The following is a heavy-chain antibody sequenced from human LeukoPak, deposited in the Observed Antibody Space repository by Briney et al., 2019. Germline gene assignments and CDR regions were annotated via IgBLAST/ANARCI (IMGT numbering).Heavy chain of an antibody. D-gene: IGHD2-15*01. CDR1: GFTFSIYS. J-gene: IGHJ5*01. V-gene: IGHV3-48*01. CDR2: ISTSSTTI. Sequence: PGGSLRLSCAASGFTFSIYSMSWVRQAPGKGLEWLSYISTSSTTIYYADSVKGRFTISRDDARNSLSLQMNSLRADDTAVYYCAKAMGYCTGGSCYRWFDSWGQGTLVTVSS. CDR3: AKAMGYCTGGSCYRWFDS.